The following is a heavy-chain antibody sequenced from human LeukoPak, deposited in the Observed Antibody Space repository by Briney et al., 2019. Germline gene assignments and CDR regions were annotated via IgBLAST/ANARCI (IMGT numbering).Heavy chain of an antibody. Sequence: PGGSLRLSCAASGFSFSSYAMTWVRQAPGKGLEWVSALSDSGDITYYADSVKGRFIISRDNSKNTLYLQMNSLRAEDTAVYYCARETTVTNYGMDVWGQGTTVTVSS. CDR3: ARETTVTNYGMDV. D-gene: IGHD4-17*01. J-gene: IGHJ6*02. CDR1: GFSFSSYA. V-gene: IGHV3-23*01. CDR2: LSDSGDIT.